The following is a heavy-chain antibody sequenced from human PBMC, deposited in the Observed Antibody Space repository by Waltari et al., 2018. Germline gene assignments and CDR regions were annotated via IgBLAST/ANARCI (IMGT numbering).Heavy chain of an antibody. CDR2: IIPIFGTA. V-gene: IGHV1-69*08. D-gene: IGHD4-17*01. CDR3: ARASGLKVTKGYYFDY. Sequence: QVQLVQSGAEVKKPGSSVKVSCKASGGTFSSYAISWVRQGPGQGLEWMGRIIPIFGTANYAQKFQGRVTITADKSTSTAYMGLSSLRSEDAAVYYCARASGLKVTKGYYFDYWGQGTLVTVSS. CDR1: GGTFSSYA. J-gene: IGHJ4*02.